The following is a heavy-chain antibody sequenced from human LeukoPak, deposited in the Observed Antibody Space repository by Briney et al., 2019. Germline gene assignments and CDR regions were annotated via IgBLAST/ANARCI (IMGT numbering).Heavy chain of an antibody. Sequence: GGSLRLSCAASGFTFSSYAMHWVRQAPGKGLGWVAVISYDGSNKYYADSVKGRFTISRDNSKNTLYLQMNSLRAEDTAVYYCAREEVAVALGYWGQGTLVTVSS. CDR1: GFTFSSYA. D-gene: IGHD6-19*01. CDR3: AREEVAVALGY. J-gene: IGHJ4*02. CDR2: ISYDGSNK. V-gene: IGHV3-30-3*01.